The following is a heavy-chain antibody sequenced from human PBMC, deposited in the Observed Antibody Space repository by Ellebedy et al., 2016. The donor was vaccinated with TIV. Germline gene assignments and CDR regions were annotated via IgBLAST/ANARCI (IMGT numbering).Heavy chain of an antibody. J-gene: IGHJ4*02. CDR2: IYYSGST. CDR3: ATVLMVYARFDF. V-gene: IGHV4-59*08. D-gene: IGHD2-8*01. Sequence: MPSETLSLTCTVSGGSISSYYWSWIRQPPGKGLEWIGYIYYSGSTNYNPSLKSRVTISVDTSKNQFSLKLSSVTAADTAVYYCATVLMVYARFDFWGQGTLVTVSS. CDR1: GGSISSYY.